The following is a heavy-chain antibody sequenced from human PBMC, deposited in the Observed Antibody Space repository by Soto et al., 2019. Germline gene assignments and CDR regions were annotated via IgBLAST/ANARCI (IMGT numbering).Heavy chain of an antibody. D-gene: IGHD1-26*01. Sequence: QVQLVESGGGVVQPGRSLRLSCGASGFSFSSYAMNWVRHVPGKGLEWVAFISHDGSNKYNPDSVKGRFTLSRDNSKNTLYLEMNSLRVEDTAVYYCAREFGLSAGGSTRGYFLHWGQGTLVTVSS. J-gene: IGHJ1*01. CDR2: ISHDGSNK. CDR1: GFSFSSYA. CDR3: AREFGLSAGGSTRGYFLH. V-gene: IGHV3-30-3*01.